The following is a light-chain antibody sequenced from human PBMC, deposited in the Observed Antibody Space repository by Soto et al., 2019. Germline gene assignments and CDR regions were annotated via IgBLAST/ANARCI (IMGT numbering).Light chain of an antibody. V-gene: IGLV1-40*01. J-gene: IGLJ1*01. Sequence: QSVLTQPPSVSGAPGQRVTISCTGSSSNIGAGYDVHWYQQLPGTAPKLLIYANTNRPSGVPDRFSGSQSGTSASLAITLLQAEDEADYYCRSYDSSLSGSGVFGTGTKVTV. CDR1: SSNIGAGYD. CDR3: RSYDSSLSGSGV. CDR2: ANT.